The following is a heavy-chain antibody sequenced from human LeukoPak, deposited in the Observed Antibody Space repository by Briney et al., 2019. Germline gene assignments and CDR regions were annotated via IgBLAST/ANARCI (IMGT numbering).Heavy chain of an antibody. J-gene: IGHJ4*02. CDR3: ARDSRYGSGSYGELTPFDY. V-gene: IGHV3-30*04. CDR1: GFTFSRYA. D-gene: IGHD3-10*01. CDR2: ISYDGSNK. Sequence: PGRSLRLSCAASGFTFSRYAVHWVRQAPGKGLEWVAVISYDGSNKYYADSVKGRFTISRDNSKNTLYLQMNSLRAEDTAVYYCARDSRYGSGSYGELTPFDYWGQGTLVTVSS.